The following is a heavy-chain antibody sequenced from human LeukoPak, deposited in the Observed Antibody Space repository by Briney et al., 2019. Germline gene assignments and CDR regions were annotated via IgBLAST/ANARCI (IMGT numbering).Heavy chain of an antibody. CDR1: GGSISSSSYY. D-gene: IGHD3-3*01. J-gene: IGHJ4*02. Sequence: SETLSLTCTASGGSISSSSYYWGWIRQPPGKGLEWIGSIYYSGSTYYNPSLKSRVTISVDTSKNQFSLKLSSVTAADTAVYYCARTRLYYDFWSGYYIFDYWGQGTLVTVSS. CDR3: ARTRLYYDFWSGYYIFDY. V-gene: IGHV4-39*01. CDR2: IYYSGST.